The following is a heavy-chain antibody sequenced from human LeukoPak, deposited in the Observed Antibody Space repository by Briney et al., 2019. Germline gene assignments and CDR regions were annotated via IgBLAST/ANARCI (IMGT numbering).Heavy chain of an antibody. J-gene: IGHJ4*02. CDR2: INHSGST. CDR3: ARAAAFRIFGVVIIPYFDY. D-gene: IGHD3-3*01. V-gene: IGHV4-34*01. CDR1: GGSFSGYY. Sequence: PSETLSLTCAVYGGSFSGYYWSWIRQPPGKGLEWIGEINHSGSTNYNLSLKSRVTISVDTSKNQFSLKLSSVTAADTAVYYCARAAAFRIFGVVIIPYFDYWGQGTLVTVSS.